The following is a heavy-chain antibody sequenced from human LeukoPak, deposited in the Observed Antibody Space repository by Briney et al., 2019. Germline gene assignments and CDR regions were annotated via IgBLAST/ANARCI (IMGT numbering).Heavy chain of an antibody. V-gene: IGHV4-28*01. CDR1: GYSITSSSW. CDR3: ARKENVYYYFDY. D-gene: IGHD3-10*01. CDR2: IYHSGTT. J-gene: IGHJ4*02. Sequence: PSETLSLTCAVSGYSITSSSWWDWIRQPPGKGLERIRYIYHSGTTYYNPSLQSRVTMSVDTSKNQFSLKLSSVTAVDTAVYYCARKENVYYYFDYWGQGTLVTVSS.